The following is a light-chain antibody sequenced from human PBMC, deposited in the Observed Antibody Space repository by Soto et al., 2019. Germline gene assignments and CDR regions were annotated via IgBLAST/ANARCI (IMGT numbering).Light chain of an antibody. CDR2: DAS. Sequence: DIQMTQSPSTLSASVGDRVTITCRASQSISRWLARYQQKPGKAPKLLIYDASNLESGVPSRFSGSGSGTEFTLTISSLQHDDFATYYCQQYNSYSRTFGQGTKVDI. V-gene: IGKV1-5*01. CDR3: QQYNSYSRT. CDR1: QSISRW. J-gene: IGKJ1*01.